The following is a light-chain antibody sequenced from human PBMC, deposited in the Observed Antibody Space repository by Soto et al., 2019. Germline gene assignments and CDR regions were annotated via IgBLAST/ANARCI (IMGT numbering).Light chain of an antibody. CDR3: SSYTTSSAFVV. CDR2: DVS. CDR1: SSDTSYDNY. J-gene: IGLJ2*01. Sequence: QSALTQPASVSGSPGQSITISCTGTSSDTSYDNYVSWYQQHPGKAPQLMIYDVSNRPSGVSNRFSGSKSGNTASLTISGLQAEDEADDYCSSYTTSSAFVVFGGGTKLAVL. V-gene: IGLV2-14*03.